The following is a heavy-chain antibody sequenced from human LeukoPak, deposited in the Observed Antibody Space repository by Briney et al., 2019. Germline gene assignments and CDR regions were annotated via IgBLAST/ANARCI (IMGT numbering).Heavy chain of an antibody. CDR3: ARDISGSYTVDY. CDR2: IQYDGSTK. V-gene: IGHV3-30-3*01. Sequence: QPGGSLRLSCAASGFTFSSHAMHWVRQAPGKGLDWVAVIQYDGSTKYYADSVKGRFTISRDNSRNTLDLQMNSLRAEDTAIYYCARDISGSYTVDYWRQGVLVTVSS. D-gene: IGHD1-26*01. CDR1: GFTFSSHA. J-gene: IGHJ4*02.